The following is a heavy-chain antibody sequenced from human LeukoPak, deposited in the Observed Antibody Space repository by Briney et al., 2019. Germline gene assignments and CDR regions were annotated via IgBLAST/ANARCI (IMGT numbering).Heavy chain of an antibody. CDR1: GFTFSSYW. Sequence: GGSLRLSCAASGFTFSSYWMHWVRQVPGKGLVWVSRINSDGSSTSYADSVKGRFTIPRDNAKNTLYVDMNSLRAEDTAVYYCSTGSGHAFDIWGRGTMVTVSS. CDR3: STGSGHAFDI. J-gene: IGHJ3*02. V-gene: IGHV3-74*01. D-gene: IGHD3-10*01. CDR2: INSDGSST.